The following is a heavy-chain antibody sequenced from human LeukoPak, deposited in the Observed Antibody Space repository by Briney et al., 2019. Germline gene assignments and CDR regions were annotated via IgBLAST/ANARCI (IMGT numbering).Heavy chain of an antibody. D-gene: IGHD3-16*01. CDR2: ISGSGGST. J-gene: IGHJ4*02. V-gene: IGHV3-23*01. CDR1: GFTFSSYS. Sequence: GGSLRLSCAASGFTFSSYSMNWVRQAPGKGLEWVSAISGSGGSTYYADSVKGRFTISRDNSKNTLYLQMNSLRAEDTAVYYCARDQGGLGYWGQGTLVTVSS. CDR3: ARDQGGLGY.